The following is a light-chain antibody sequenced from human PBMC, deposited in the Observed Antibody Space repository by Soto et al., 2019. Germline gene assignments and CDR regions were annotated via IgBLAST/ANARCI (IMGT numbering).Light chain of an antibody. CDR2: GAS. Sequence: EIVMTQSPATLSVSPGERATLSCRASHRVSSYLAWYQQKPGQAPRLLIYGASSRATGIPDRFSGSGSGRDFTLTISRVEPEDFAVYYCHQYGRSPWTLGQGTKVDIK. CDR1: HRVSSY. V-gene: IGKV3-20*01. CDR3: HQYGRSPWT. J-gene: IGKJ1*01.